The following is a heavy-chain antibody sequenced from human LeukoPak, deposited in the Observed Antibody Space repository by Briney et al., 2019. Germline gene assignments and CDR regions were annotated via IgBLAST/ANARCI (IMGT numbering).Heavy chain of an antibody. V-gene: IGHV3-30*02. J-gene: IGHJ4*02. CDR2: IRYDGSNK. D-gene: IGHD1-26*01. CDR3: ARDGFSGSYWGFFDY. CDR1: GFTFSSYG. Sequence: GGSLRLSCAASGFTFSSYGMHWVRQAPGKGLEWVAFIRYDGSNKYYADSVKGRFTISRDNSKNTLYLQMNSLRAEDTAVYYCARDGFSGSYWGFFDYWGQGTLVTVSS.